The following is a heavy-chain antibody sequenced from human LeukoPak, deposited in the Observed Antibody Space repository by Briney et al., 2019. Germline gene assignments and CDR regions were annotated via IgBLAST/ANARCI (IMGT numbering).Heavy chain of an antibody. CDR1: GGSISSSSYY. D-gene: IGHD1-26*01. J-gene: IGHJ3*02. CDR3: ARRELRDAFDI. Sequence: SETLSLTCSVSGGSISSSSYYWGWIRQPPGKGLEWIGSIYYSGGTYHNPSLKSRVTTSVETSKNQFSLKLSSVTAADMAVYYCARRELRDAFDIWGQGTMVTVSS. CDR2: IYYSGGT. V-gene: IGHV4-39*07.